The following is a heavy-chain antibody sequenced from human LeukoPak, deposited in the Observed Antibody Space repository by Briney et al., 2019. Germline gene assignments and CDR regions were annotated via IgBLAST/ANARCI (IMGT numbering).Heavy chain of an antibody. Sequence: ASVKVSCKASGYTFTGYYMHWVRQAPGQGLEWMGRINPNSGGTNYAQKFQGRVTMTRNTSISTAYMELSSLRSEDTAVYYCARGQEYYYYYMDVWGKGTTVTVSS. CDR2: INPNSGGT. CDR1: GYTFTGYY. V-gene: IGHV1-2*06. CDR3: ARGQEYYYYYMDV. J-gene: IGHJ6*03.